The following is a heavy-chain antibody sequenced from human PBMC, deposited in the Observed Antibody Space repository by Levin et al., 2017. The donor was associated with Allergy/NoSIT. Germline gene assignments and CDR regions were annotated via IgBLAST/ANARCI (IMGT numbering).Heavy chain of an antibody. CDR3: AKELGSGSYYYFDS. D-gene: IGHD1-26*01. Sequence: GESLKISCAASGFTFTSYAMTWVRQAPGKGLEWVSSISGTGSGTWYADSVKGRFTISRDNPKNTLYLQMNSLRAEDTALYYCAKELGSGSYYYFDSWGQGTLVTVSS. J-gene: IGHJ4*02. V-gene: IGHV3-23*01. CDR1: GFTFTSYA. CDR2: ISGTGSGT.